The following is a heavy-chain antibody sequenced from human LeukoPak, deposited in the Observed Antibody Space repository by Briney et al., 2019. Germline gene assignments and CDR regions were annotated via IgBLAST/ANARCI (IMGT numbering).Heavy chain of an antibody. J-gene: IGHJ6*03. CDR1: GFTFSSYG. Sequence: GGSLRLSCAASGFTFSSYGMSWVRQAPGKGLEWVSAISGSGGSTYYADSVKGRFTISRDNSKNTLYLQMNSLRAEDTAVYYCAKDEGVRGVIIGYMDVWGKGTTVTISS. D-gene: IGHD3-10*02. V-gene: IGHV3-23*01. CDR2: ISGSGGST. CDR3: AKDEGVRGVIIGYMDV.